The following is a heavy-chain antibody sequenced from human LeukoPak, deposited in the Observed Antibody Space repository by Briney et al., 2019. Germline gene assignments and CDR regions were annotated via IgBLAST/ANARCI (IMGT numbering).Heavy chain of an antibody. D-gene: IGHD2-2*01. V-gene: IGHV1-2*06. CDR3: ARCLAVKNHLLLDY. CDR2: INTNSGDT. Sequence: ASVKVSCMASGYTFTDYYMYWVRHAPGQGLEWMGRINTNSGDTFYAQTFQGRVTMTRDTAISTAYMELSRLRSDDTAVYYCARCLAVKNHLLLDYWGQGTPVTVSS. J-gene: IGHJ4*02. CDR1: GYTFTDYY.